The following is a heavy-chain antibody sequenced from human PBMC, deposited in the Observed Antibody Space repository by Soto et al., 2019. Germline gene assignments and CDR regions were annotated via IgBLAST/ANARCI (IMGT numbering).Heavy chain of an antibody. CDR1: GGSMESYY. Sequence: PSETLSLTCSVSGGSMESYYWSWIRQSPGKGLEWIGYTHYTGTNYYNPSLTSRVDMSVDMSKNQFSLKLTSVTAADTAVYYCARSVFPWGQGTLVTVSS. J-gene: IGHJ5*02. V-gene: IGHV4-59*08. CDR3: ARSVFP. CDR2: THYTGTN.